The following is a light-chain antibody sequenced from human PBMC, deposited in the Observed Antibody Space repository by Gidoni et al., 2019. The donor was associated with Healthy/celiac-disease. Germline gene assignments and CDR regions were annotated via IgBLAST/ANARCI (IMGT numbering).Light chain of an antibody. J-gene: IGKJ2*01. CDR1: QSISSW. Sequence: IQMPQSPSTLSASVGDRVTITCRASQSISSWLAWYQQKPGKAPKLLIYKASSLESGVPSRFSGSGSGTEFTLTISSLQPDDFATYYCQQYNSSPYTFGQGTKLEIK. CDR3: QQYNSSPYT. CDR2: KAS. V-gene: IGKV1-5*03.